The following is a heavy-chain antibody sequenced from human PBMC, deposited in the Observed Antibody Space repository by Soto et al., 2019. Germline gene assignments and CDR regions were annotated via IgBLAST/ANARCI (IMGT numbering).Heavy chain of an antibody. D-gene: IGHD2-15*01. Sequence: QVQLVQSGVEVKRPGSSVKVSCKASGVTFSSYTISWVRQAPGQGLEWMGRIIPILGITNYAQKFQGRVTKTADTSTSAAYMEMSSLRSEDTAVDYCAIDTPDCGGGSCYSSYDYYYMDVWGKGTTVTVSS. CDR3: AIDTPDCGGGSCYSSYDYYYMDV. CDR2: IIPILGIT. CDR1: GVTFSSYT. V-gene: IGHV1-69*08. J-gene: IGHJ6*03.